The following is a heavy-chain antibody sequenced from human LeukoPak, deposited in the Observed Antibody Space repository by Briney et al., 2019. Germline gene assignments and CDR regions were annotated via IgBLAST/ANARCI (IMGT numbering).Heavy chain of an antibody. V-gene: IGHV4-59*01. CDR2: VYYSGST. CDR3: ARGINYYGSGSYYPAIDY. CDR1: GGSISSYY. D-gene: IGHD3-10*01. Sequence: PSETLSLTCTVSGGSISSYYWSWIRQPPGKGLEWIGYVYYSGSTNYNPSLKSRVTISVDTSKNQFSLKLSSVTAADTAVYYCARGINYYGSGSYYPAIDYWGQGTLVTVSS. J-gene: IGHJ4*02.